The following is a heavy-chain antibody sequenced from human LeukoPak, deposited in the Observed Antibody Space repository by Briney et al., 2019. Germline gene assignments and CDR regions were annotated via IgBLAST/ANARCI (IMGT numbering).Heavy chain of an antibody. V-gene: IGHV3-23*01. CDR3: AKDCSGGGCYGGGDY. D-gene: IGHD2-15*01. Sequence: GGSLRLSCAASGFTFSSYAMSWVRQAPGKGLEWVSAISGSGGSTYYADSVKGRFTISRDNSKNTLYLQMNSLRAEDTAVYYCAKDCSGGGCYGGGDYWGQGTLVTVSS. J-gene: IGHJ4*02. CDR2: ISGSGGST. CDR1: GFTFSSYA.